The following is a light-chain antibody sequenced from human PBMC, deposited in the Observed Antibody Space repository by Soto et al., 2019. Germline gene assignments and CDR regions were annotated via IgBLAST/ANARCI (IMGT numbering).Light chain of an antibody. CDR1: TGAVTSNYY. J-gene: IGLJ2*01. Sequence: QAVGTQEPSLTVSPGVTVTLTSASSTGAVTSNYYPNWFQQKPGQAPRALIHSTNNKYSWTPARFSGSLVGGKAALTLSHVQPEDEAEYYCLHYYGGSQGVFGGGTKVTVL. CDR2: STN. V-gene: IGLV7-43*01. CDR3: LHYYGGSQGV.